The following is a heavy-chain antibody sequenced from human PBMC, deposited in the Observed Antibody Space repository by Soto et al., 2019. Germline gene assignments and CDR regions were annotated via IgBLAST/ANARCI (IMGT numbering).Heavy chain of an antibody. CDR3: AKSDGTTRGYYYYMDV. Sequence: GGSLRLSCAASGFTFSDYYMSWIRQAPGKGLEWVSSISYSGDSLYFADSVKGRFTVSRDNSRSTLYLQMSSLRAEDTAVYYCAKSDGTTRGYYYYMDVWGKGTTVTVSS. CDR2: ISYSGDSL. CDR1: GFTFSDYY. V-gene: IGHV3-23*01. D-gene: IGHD1-1*01. J-gene: IGHJ6*03.